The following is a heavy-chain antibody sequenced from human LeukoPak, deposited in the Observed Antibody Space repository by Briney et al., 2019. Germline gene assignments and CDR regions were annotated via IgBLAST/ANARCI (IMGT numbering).Heavy chain of an antibody. CDR2: ISSGSSYI. CDR1: GFTFSNYY. Sequence: PGGSLRLSCAASGFTFSNYYMNWVRQAPGKGLEWVSSISSGSSYIYYADSLKGRFTISRDNAKNSLYLQMNSLRAEDTAVYYCASTSGSYQSHDAFDIWGQGTMVTVSS. V-gene: IGHV3-21*01. D-gene: IGHD1-26*01. CDR3: ASTSGSYQSHDAFDI. J-gene: IGHJ3*02.